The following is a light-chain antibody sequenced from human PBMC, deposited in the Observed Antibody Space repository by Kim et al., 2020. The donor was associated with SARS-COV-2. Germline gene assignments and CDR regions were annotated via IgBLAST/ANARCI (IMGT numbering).Light chain of an antibody. V-gene: IGKV4-1*01. CDR3: LQYFRTPYT. J-gene: IGKJ2*01. Sequence: DIVMTQSPDSLAVSLGERATINCKSSQSVLFSSNNNDLLAWYQQKPGQPPTVLFYWASTRESGVPDRFSASGSGTDFNLTISSLQAEDVAVYYCLQYFRTPYTFGQGTKLEI. CDR2: WAS. CDR1: QSVLFSSNNNDL.